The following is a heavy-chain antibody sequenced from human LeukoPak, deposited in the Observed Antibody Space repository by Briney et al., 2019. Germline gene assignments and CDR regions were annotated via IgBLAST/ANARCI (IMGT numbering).Heavy chain of an antibody. Sequence: AGESLKISCEGSGYSFTRYWIAWVRQMPGKGLEWMGIIYPGDSDTRYSPSFQGQVTISADKSISTAYLQWSSLKASDTAMYYCARRIVGATWGFDYWGQGTLVTVSS. V-gene: IGHV5-51*01. J-gene: IGHJ4*02. D-gene: IGHD1-26*01. CDR3: ARRIVGATWGFDY. CDR2: IYPGDSDT. CDR1: GYSFTRYW.